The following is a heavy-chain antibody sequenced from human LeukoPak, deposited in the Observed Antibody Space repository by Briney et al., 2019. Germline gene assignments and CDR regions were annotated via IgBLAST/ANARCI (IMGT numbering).Heavy chain of an antibody. CDR2: ISSSGSTI. J-gene: IGHJ6*03. Sequence: GGSLRLSCAASGFTFSDYYMSWIRQAPGKGLEWVSYISSSGSTIYYADSVKGRFTISRDNSKNTLYLQMNSLRAEDTAVYYCAKWGSDSSGYYSSYYYYMDVWGKGTTVTVSS. V-gene: IGHV3-11*01. D-gene: IGHD3-22*01. CDR1: GFTFSDYY. CDR3: AKWGSDSSGYYSSYYYYMDV.